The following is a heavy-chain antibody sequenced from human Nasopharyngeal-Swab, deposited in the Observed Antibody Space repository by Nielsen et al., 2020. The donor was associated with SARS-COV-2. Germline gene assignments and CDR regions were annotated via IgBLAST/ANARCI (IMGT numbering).Heavy chain of an antibody. CDR3: AREVVVVPAARRTYFDY. V-gene: IGHV4-39*01. D-gene: IGHD2-2*01. J-gene: IGHJ4*02. CDR1: GGSISSSSYY. CDR2: IYYSGST. Sequence: GSLRLSCTVSGGSISSSSYYWGWIRQPPGKGLEWIGSIYYSGSTYYNPSLKSRVTISVDTSKNQFSLKLSSVTAADTAVYYCAREVVVVPAARRTYFDYWGQGTLVTVSS.